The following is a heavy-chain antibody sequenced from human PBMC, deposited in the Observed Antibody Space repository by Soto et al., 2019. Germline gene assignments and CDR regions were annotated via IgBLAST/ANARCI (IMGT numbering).Heavy chain of an antibody. CDR2: IIPIPGTA. CDR3: ARSQGSSTSLEIYYYYYYGMDV. Sequence: QVQLVHSGAEVKKPGSSVKVSCKASGGTFGSYAISWVRQAPGQGLEWMGGIIPIPGTANYAQKFQGRVTIAADESTRTAYMELSSLRSEDTAVYYCARSQGSSTSLEIYYYYYYGMDVWGQGTTVTVSS. J-gene: IGHJ6*02. CDR1: GGTFGSYA. D-gene: IGHD2-2*01. V-gene: IGHV1-69*01.